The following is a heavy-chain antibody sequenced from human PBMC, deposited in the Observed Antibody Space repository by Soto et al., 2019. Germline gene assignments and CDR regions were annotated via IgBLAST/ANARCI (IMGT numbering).Heavy chain of an antibody. J-gene: IGHJ4*02. CDR1: GVSFDGFL. CDR3: ERVLLWFGAVDY. Sequence: SETLSLTCAVSGVSFDGFLWTWIRQSPGKGLEWIGEISRAGGSNYNPSLNGRVTISLDTSKDQFSLRLRSVTAADTAVYYCERVLLWFGAVDYWGQGTPVTVSS. V-gene: IGHV4-34*01. D-gene: IGHD3-10*01. CDR2: ISRAGGS.